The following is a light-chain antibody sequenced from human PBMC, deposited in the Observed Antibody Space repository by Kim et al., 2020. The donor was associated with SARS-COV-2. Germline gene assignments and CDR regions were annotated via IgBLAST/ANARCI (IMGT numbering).Light chain of an antibody. V-gene: IGLV3-1*01. CDR1: YLWEKD. CDR3: QAWDSNTGV. CDR2: RDT. J-gene: IGLJ3*02. Sequence: SPGQTASITCGEGYLWEKDAYWNQQKPGQSPVLVIHRDTKRPSGIPERFSGSNSGNTATLTISGTQAMDEADYYCQAWDSNTGVFGGGTQLTVL.